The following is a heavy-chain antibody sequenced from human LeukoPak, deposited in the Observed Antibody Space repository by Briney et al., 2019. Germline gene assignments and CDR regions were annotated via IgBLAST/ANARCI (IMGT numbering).Heavy chain of an antibody. CDR3: AKDWGSYSLGY. D-gene: IGHD3-16*01. CDR2: IRYDGSNK. Sequence: GGSLRLSCAASGFTFSSHGMHWVRQAPGKGLEWVAFIRYDGSNKYCADSVKGRFTISRDNSKNTLYLQMNSLRAEDTAVYYCAKDWGSYSLGYWGQGTLVTVSS. V-gene: IGHV3-30*02. J-gene: IGHJ4*02. CDR1: GFTFSSHG.